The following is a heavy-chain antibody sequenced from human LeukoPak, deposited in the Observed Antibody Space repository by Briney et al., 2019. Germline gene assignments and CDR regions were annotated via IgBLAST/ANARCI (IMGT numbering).Heavy chain of an antibody. V-gene: IGHV1-18*01. Sequence: ASVKVSCNASGYTFTSYGISWVRQAPGQGLEWMGWISAYNGNTNYAQKLQGRVTMTTDTSTSTAYMELRSMRSDDTAVYYCARDSGITMVRGPYNYWGQGTLVTVSS. CDR1: GYTFTSYG. D-gene: IGHD3-10*01. CDR3: ARDSGITMVRGPYNY. J-gene: IGHJ4*02. CDR2: ISAYNGNT.